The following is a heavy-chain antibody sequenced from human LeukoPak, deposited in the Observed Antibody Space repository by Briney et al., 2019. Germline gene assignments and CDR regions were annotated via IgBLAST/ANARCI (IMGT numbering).Heavy chain of an antibody. CDR2: MNPGSGDT. CDR1: GYTFSNFD. Sequence: GASVKVSCKASGYTFSNFDVNWVRQAPGQGLEWMAWMNPGSGDTGYEGKFQARLSLSSNTSIITASMELTSLASEDTAVYYCARSRRGYYMYVWGKGTTVIVSS. CDR3: ARSRRGYYMYV. J-gene: IGHJ6*03. V-gene: IGHV1-8*02.